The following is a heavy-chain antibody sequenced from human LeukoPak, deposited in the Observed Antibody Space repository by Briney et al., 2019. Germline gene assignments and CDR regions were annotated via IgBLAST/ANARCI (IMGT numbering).Heavy chain of an antibody. CDR3: ASFSSIAARDDY. CDR2: IIPIFGTA. V-gene: IGHV1-69*05. J-gene: IGHJ4*02. Sequence: SVKVSCKASGGTFSSYAISWVRQAPGQGLEWMGGIIPIFGTANYAQKFQGRVTITTDESTSTAYMELSSLRSEDTAVYYCASFSSIAARDDYWGQGTLVTVSS. D-gene: IGHD6-6*01. CDR1: GGTFSSYA.